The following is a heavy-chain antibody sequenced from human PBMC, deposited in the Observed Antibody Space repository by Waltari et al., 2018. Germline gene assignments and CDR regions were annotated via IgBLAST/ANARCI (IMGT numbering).Heavy chain of an antibody. D-gene: IGHD2-15*01. V-gene: IGHV3-11*01. CDR3: TTGPKVVLYNY. CDR2: ISSSGETI. Sequence: QVQLVESGGALVKPGGSLRLSCTASGFRFGDYYMNWIRQTPRKGLEWVSYISSSGETIYYAASVKGRFTVSRDNAINSLFLQMNSLGVEDTAIYYCTTGPKVVLYNYWGQGTLVTVSS. J-gene: IGHJ4*02. CDR1: GFRFGDYY.